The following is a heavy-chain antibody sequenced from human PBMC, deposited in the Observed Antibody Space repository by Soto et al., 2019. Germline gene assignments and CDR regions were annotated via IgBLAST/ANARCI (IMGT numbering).Heavy chain of an antibody. D-gene: IGHD3-22*01. CDR2: ISYDVNKK. CDR3: AKDSYYYESREGNGVDI. Sequence: GGSLRLSCAASGFIFSSYGMHWVRQAPGKGLEWVAVISYDVNKKQYADSVKGRFTISRDNSKNTLYLQMNRLRAEDTAVYYCAKDSYYYESREGNGVDIWGQGTMVTVSS. CDR1: GFIFSSYG. J-gene: IGHJ3*02. V-gene: IGHV3-30*18.